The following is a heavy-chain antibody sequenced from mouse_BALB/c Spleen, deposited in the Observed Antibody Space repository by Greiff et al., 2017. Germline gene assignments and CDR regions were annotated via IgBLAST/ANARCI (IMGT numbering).Heavy chain of an antibody. CDR2: IWAGGST. V-gene: IGHV2-9*02. J-gene: IGHJ2*01. Sequence: VKLMESGPGLVAPSQSLSITCTVSGFSLTSYGVHWVRQPPGKGLEWLGVIWAGGSTNYNSALMSRLSISKDNSKSQVFLKMNSLQTDDTAMYYCATSEPRRYYFDYWGQGTTLTVSS. CDR1: GFSLTSYG. CDR3: ATSEPRRYYFDY. D-gene: IGHD3-2*02.